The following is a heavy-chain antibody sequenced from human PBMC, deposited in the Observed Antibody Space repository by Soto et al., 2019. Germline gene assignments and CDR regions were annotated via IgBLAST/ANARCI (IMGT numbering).Heavy chain of an antibody. D-gene: IGHD4-17*01. CDR2: ISGSSGST. V-gene: IGHV3-23*01. Sequence: PGGSLRLSCAASGFTFSSYAMSWVRQAPGKGLEWVSAISGSSGSTYYADSVKGRFTISRDNSKNTLYLQMNSLRAEDTAVYYCAKRHDYGDLIYYYYMDVWGKGTTVTVSS. J-gene: IGHJ6*03. CDR1: GFTFSSYA. CDR3: AKRHDYGDLIYYYYMDV.